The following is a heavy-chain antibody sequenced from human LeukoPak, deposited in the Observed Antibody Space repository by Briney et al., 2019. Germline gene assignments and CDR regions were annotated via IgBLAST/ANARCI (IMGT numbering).Heavy chain of an antibody. CDR3: ARGRLWEVLDAFDM. CDR2: LNPNNGGT. Sequence: ASVKVSCKASGYTFTGYFMHWVRQAPGQGLEWMGRLNPNNGGTNYAQKFHGRVTMTRDTSTSTVYMELSNLRSEDTAVYYCARGRLWEVLDAFDMWGQGTMVTVSS. J-gene: IGHJ3*02. D-gene: IGHD1-26*01. CDR1: GYTFTGYF. V-gene: IGHV1-2*06.